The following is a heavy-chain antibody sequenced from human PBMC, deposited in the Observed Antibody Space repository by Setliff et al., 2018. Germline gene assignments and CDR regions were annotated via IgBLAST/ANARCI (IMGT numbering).Heavy chain of an antibody. CDR3: ARDLGYCSRTSCHGDWFDP. Sequence: GSLRLSCAASGFTFNNAWMNWVRQAPGQGLEWMGRINTITGNPTYAQGFTGRFVFSLDTSVSTAYLQISSLKPEDTAVYYCARDLGYCSRTSCHGDWFDPWGQGTLVTVSS. CDR2: INTITGNP. CDR1: GFTFNNAW. V-gene: IGHV7-4-1*02. D-gene: IGHD2-2*01. J-gene: IGHJ5*02.